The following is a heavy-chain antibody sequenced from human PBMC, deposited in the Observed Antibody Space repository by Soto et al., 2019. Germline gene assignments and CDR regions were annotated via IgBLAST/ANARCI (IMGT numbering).Heavy chain of an antibody. D-gene: IGHD2-15*01. Sequence: SETLSLTCAVSGYSISSGYNWGWIRQPPGKGLEWIGSIYHSGSTYYNPSLKSRVTISVDTSKNKFSLKLSSVTAADTAVYYCASGGCSGGRCPLYYYCGMDDWGQGTTVTVS. CDR2: IYHSGST. CDR3: ASGGCSGGRCPLYYYCGMDD. J-gene: IGHJ6*02. V-gene: IGHV4-38-2*01. CDR1: GYSISSGYN.